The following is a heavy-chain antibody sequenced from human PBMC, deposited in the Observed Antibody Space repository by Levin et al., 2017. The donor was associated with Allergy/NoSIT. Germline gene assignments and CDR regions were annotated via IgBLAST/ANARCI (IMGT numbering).Heavy chain of an antibody. CDR1: GFTFSNYW. J-gene: IGHJ4*02. CDR3: ARGGCSSTSCLDN. V-gene: IGHV3-74*01. CDR2: INSDGSNT. Sequence: GESLKISCAASGFTFSNYWMHWVRQAPGKGLVWVSHINSDGSNTNYADSVKGRFTISRDNAKNTLYLQMNSLRDEDTSVYYCARGGCSSTSCLDNWGQGTLVTVSP. D-gene: IGHD2-2*01.